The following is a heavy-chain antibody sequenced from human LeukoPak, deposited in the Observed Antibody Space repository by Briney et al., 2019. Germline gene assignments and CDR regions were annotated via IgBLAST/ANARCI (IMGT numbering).Heavy chain of an antibody. D-gene: IGHD3-22*01. J-gene: IGHJ3*02. V-gene: IGHV1-2*02. CDR3: ARDPTEISRSYDYDSSSLGAFDI. Sequence: GSVKVSCKPSGYTFTGYYIHWVRQAPGQGLEWMGWINPNSGGTSCAQKFQGRVTMTRDTSISTAYMELSRLRSDDTAVYYCARDPTEISRSYDYDSSSLGAFDIWGQGTMFTVSS. CDR2: INPNSGGT. CDR1: GYTFTGYY.